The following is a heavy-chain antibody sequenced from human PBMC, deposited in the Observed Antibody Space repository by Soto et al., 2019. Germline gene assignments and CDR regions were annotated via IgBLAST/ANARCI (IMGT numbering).Heavy chain of an antibody. J-gene: IGHJ4*02. Sequence: ASVKVSCKASGCTFTGYYMHWVRQAPGQGLEWMGWINPNSGGTNYAQKFQGRVTMTRDTSISTAYMELSSLRSEDTTVYSCASHTNYYDSSGYWNYWGQGTLVTVSS. D-gene: IGHD3-22*01. CDR3: ASHTNYYDSSGYWNY. CDR1: GCTFTGYY. V-gene: IGHV1-2*02. CDR2: INPNSGGT.